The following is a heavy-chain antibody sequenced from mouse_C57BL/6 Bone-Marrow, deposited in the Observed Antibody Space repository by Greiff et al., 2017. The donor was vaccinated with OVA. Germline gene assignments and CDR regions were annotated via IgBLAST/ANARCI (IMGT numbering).Heavy chain of an antibody. Sequence: VQLQQPGAELVRPGTSVKLSCKASGYTFTSYWMHWVKQRPGQGLEWIGVIDPSDSYTNYNQKFKGKATFTVDKSSSTAYMQLSSLTSEDSAVYYCARLGDGYSAWFAYWGQGTLVTVSA. CDR2: IDPSDSYT. CDR1: GYTFTSYW. V-gene: IGHV1-59*01. D-gene: IGHD2-3*01. CDR3: ARLGDGYSAWFAY. J-gene: IGHJ3*01.